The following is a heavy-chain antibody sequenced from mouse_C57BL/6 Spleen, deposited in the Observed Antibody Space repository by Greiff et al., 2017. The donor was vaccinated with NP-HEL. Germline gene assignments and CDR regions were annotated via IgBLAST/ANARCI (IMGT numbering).Heavy chain of an antibody. CDR1: GYTFTSYW. CDR3: ARATHDYAMDY. V-gene: IGHV1-52*01. D-gene: IGHD1-1*01. Sequence: VQLQQSGAELVRPGSSVKLSCKASGYTFTSYWMHWVKQRPIQGLDWIGNIDPSDSETHYNQKFKDKATLTVDKSSSTAYMQLSSLTSEDSAVYYCARATHDYAMDYWGQGTSVTVSS. J-gene: IGHJ4*01. CDR2: IDPSDSET.